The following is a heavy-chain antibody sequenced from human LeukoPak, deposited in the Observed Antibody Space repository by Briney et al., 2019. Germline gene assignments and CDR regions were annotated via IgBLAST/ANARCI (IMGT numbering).Heavy chain of an antibody. D-gene: IGHD3-10*01. J-gene: IGHJ5*02. Sequence: SGTLSLTCAVSGGSISSTNWWSWVRQPPGKGLEWIGEIYHSGSTNYNPSLKSRVTISVDKSKNEFFLKLTSVTAADTAVYFCARGGSGTYVVDPWGQGTLVIVSS. V-gene: IGHV4-4*02. CDR1: GGSISSTNW. CDR2: IYHSGST. CDR3: ARGGSGTYVVDP.